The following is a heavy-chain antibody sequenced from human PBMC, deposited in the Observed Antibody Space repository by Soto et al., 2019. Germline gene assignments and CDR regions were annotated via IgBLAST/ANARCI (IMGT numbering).Heavy chain of an antibody. J-gene: IGHJ4*02. CDR3: AKDKRPDGAWDFDY. CDR1: GFTVKSYT. CDR2: IIGSDGST. Sequence: EVQLLESGGDLAQPGGSLRLSYAASGFTVKSYTMSWVRQVPGKGLEWVSSIIGSDGSTYYADSAKGRFTISRDISKNVLYLQMNSLRVEDTAVYYCAKDKRPDGAWDFDYWGQGTLVTVSS. V-gene: IGHV3-23*01. D-gene: IGHD1-1*01.